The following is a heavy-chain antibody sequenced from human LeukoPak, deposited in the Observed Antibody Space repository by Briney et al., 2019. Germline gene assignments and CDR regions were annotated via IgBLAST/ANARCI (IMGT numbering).Heavy chain of an antibody. Sequence: SETLSLTCTVPGGSISSYYWSWIRQPPGKGLEWIVYIYYRGSTNYNPSLKSRVTISVDTSKNQFSLKLSSVTAADTAVYYCARVTPPWDYAPDYWGQGTLVTVSS. CDR1: GGSISSYY. J-gene: IGHJ4*02. D-gene: IGHD4-17*01. CDR2: IYYRGST. CDR3: ARVTPPWDYAPDY. V-gene: IGHV4-59*01.